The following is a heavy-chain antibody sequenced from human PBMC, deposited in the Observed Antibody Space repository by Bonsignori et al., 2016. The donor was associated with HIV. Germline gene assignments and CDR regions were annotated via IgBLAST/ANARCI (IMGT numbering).Heavy chain of an antibody. CDR3: ARQKVVATTLVGFDP. CDR2: IIPILSIA. Sequence: WVRQAPGQGLEWMGGIIPILSIAKYAQKFQGRVTITADESTSSAYMELSSLRSEDTAVYYCARQKVVATTLVGFDPWGQGTLVTVSS. J-gene: IGHJ5*02. V-gene: IGHV1-69*10. D-gene: IGHD2-15*01.